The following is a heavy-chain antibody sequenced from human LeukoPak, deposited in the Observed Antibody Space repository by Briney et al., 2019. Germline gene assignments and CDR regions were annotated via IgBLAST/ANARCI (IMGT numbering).Heavy chain of an antibody. CDR3: ARGDDFWSGFPDY. CDR1: GGSISSYY. D-gene: IGHD3-3*01. CDR2: IYYSGST. V-gene: IGHV4-59*01. J-gene: IGHJ4*02. Sequence: SETLSLTCTVSGGSISSYYLSWIRQPPGKGLEWIGYIYYSGSTNYNPSLKSRVTISVDTSKNQFSLKLSSVTAADTAVYYCARGDDFWSGFPDYWGQGTLVTVSS.